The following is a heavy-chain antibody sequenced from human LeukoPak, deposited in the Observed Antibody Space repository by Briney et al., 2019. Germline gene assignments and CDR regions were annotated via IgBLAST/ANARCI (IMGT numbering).Heavy chain of an antibody. J-gene: IGHJ4*02. D-gene: IGHD6-13*01. Sequence: GASVKVSCKASGYTFTGYYMHWVRQAPGQGLEWMRRINPNSGGTNYAQKFQGRVTMTRDTSISTAYMELSRLRSDDTAVYYCARSRYSSSWYPPYYFDYWGQGTLVTVSS. CDR1: GYTFTGYY. V-gene: IGHV1-2*06. CDR3: ARSRYSSSWYPPYYFDY. CDR2: INPNSGGT.